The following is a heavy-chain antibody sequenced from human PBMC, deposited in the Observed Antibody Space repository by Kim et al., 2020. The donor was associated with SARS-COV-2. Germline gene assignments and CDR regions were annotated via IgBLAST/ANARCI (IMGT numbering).Heavy chain of an antibody. V-gene: IGHV3-48*02. CDR3: CRGNLDL. Sequence: GGSLRLSCIASGFSFNTYSMQWVRQAPGKGPEWVSYISSDSYKSYVASVKGRFTISRDNARNSLYLQMNSLRDEDTAVYYCCRGNLDLWGQGVLVTVSS. J-gene: IGHJ5*02. CDR2: ISSDSYK. D-gene: IGHD2-15*01. CDR1: GFSFNTYS.